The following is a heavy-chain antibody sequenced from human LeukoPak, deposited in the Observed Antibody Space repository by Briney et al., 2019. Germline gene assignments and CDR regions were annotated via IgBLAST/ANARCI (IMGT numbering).Heavy chain of an antibody. Sequence: ASVKVSCKASGGTFSSYAISWVRQAPGQGLEWMGWINPNSGGTNYAQKFQGRVTMTRDTSISTAYMELSRLRSDDTAVYYCARDIVVVPAIPRLPPEFDPWGQGTLVTVSS. CDR1: GGTFSSYA. CDR3: ARDIVVVPAIPRLPPEFDP. V-gene: IGHV1-2*02. J-gene: IGHJ5*02. CDR2: INPNSGGT. D-gene: IGHD2-2*01.